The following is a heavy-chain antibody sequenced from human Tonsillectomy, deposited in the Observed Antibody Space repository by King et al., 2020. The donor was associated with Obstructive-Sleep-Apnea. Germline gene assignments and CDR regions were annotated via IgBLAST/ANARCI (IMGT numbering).Heavy chain of an antibody. Sequence: QVQLQESGPGLVKPSETLSLTCTVSGGSISSYYWSWIRQPPGKGLEWIGYIYYSGSTNYNPSLKSRVTISVDTSKNQFSLKLSSVTAADTAVYYCARSFSYGSPFDYWGQGTLVTVSS. J-gene: IGHJ4*02. V-gene: IGHV4-59*08. D-gene: IGHD3-10*01. CDR1: GGSISSYY. CDR2: IYYSGST. CDR3: ARSFSYGSPFDY.